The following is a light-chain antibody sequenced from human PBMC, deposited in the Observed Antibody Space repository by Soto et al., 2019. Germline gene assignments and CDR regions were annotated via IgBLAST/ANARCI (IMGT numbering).Light chain of an antibody. J-gene: IGLJ3*02. V-gene: IGLV2-8*01. Sequence: QSALAQPPSASGSPGQSVTITCTGTNSDVGTDNYVSWYQHHPGKAPKFLIYEVSRRPFGVPDRVSGSTSGNTPSLTVSGVQAEDVAAYYCDAHAGSTNLVFCGGTKLTVL. CDR2: EVS. CDR3: DAHAGSTNLV. CDR1: NSDVGTDNY.